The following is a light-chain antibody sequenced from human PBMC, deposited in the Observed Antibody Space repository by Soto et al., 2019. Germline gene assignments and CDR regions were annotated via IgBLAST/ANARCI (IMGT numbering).Light chain of an antibody. CDR3: QQYNNWPLYT. CDR2: GAS. J-gene: IGKJ2*01. Sequence: EIVMTQSPATLSVSPGERATLSCRAGQSVSSNLAWYQQKPGQAPRLLIYGASTRATGLPARFSGSGSGTEFTLTISSLQSEDFAVYYCQQYNNWPLYTFGQGTKLEIK. CDR1: QSVSSN. V-gene: IGKV3-15*01.